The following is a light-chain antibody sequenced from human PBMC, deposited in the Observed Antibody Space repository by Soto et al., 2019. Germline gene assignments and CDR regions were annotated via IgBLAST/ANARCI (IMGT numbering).Light chain of an antibody. V-gene: IGKV3-20*01. CDR1: HNLGTLY. Sequence: EIAFKKAPCTLSLSPGERGTLSCRASHNLGTLYLAWFQQKSGQAPRLLIYSASRRATGIPDRFTGSGSGTDFTLTINRVEPEDFAVYFCQQYAGSPRTFGQGTKVDIK. J-gene: IGKJ1*01. CDR2: SAS. CDR3: QQYAGSPRT.